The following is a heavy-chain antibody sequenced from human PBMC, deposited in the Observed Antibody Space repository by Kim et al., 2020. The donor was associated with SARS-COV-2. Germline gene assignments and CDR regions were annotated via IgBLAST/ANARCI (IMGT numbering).Heavy chain of an antibody. J-gene: IGHJ6*03. CDR1: GGSFSGYY. V-gene: IGHV4-34*01. Sequence: SETLSLTCAIYGGSFSGYYWSWIRQPPGKGLEWIGEINHSGSTNYNPSLKSRVTVSVDTSKNQFSLKLSSVTAADTAVYYCARVHLGSITGATFGLRFYYYYMDVWGKGTTVTVSS. CDR2: INHSGST. D-gene: IGHD1-7*01. CDR3: ARVHLGSITGATFGLRFYYYYMDV.